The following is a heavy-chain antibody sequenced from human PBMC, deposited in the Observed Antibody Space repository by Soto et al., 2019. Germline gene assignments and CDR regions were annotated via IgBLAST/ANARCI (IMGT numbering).Heavy chain of an antibody. V-gene: IGHV1-18*04. J-gene: IGHJ4*02. D-gene: IGHD3-22*01. Sequence: ASVKVSCKASGYTFTSYGISWVRQAPGQGLEWMGWISAYNGNTNYPQKLQGRVTMTTDTSTSTAYMELRSLRSDDTAVYYCARGGYYYSSGYYAELPYYFDYWGQGTLVTVSS. CDR3: ARGGYYYSSGYYAELPYYFDY. CDR1: GYTFTSYG. CDR2: ISAYNGNT.